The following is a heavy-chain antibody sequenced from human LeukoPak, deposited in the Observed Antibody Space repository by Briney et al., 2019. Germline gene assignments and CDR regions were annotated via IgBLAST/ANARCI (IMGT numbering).Heavy chain of an antibody. D-gene: IGHD3-22*01. J-gene: IGHJ4*02. V-gene: IGHV3-74*01. Sequence: GGSLRLSCAASGFTFSNYWMHWVRQAPGKGLVWVSRIKTDGSSTSYADSVKGRFTISRDNAKNTVYLQMYSLRAEDTAVYYCARDPHYFDTSGSDYFDYWGQGTLVTVSS. CDR2: IKTDGSST. CDR1: GFTFSNYW. CDR3: ARDPHYFDTSGSDYFDY.